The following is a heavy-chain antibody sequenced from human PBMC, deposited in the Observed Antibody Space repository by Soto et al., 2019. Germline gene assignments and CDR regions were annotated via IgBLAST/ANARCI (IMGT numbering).Heavy chain of an antibody. D-gene: IGHD4-4*01. CDR1: GYTFTGYY. Sequence: ASVKVSCKASGYTFTGYYMHWVLQAPGQGLEWMGWINPNSGGTNYAQKFQGWVTMTRDTSISTAYMELSRLRSDDTAVYYCARDGGPGYSNYAPTYYYYYGMDVWGQGTTVTVSS. J-gene: IGHJ6*02. CDR2: INPNSGGT. V-gene: IGHV1-2*04. CDR3: ARDGGPGYSNYAPTYYYYYGMDV.